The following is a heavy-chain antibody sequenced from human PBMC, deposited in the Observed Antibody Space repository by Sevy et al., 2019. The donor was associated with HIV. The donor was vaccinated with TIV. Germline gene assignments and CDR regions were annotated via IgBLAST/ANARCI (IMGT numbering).Heavy chain of an antibody. Sequence: GGSLRLSCAASGFTFCDHYMDWVRQAPGKGLEWVGRTRNKANSYTTKYAASVKGRFTISRDDSKNSLYLQMNSLKTEDTAVYYCARASRRDYYYGTDVWGQGTTVTVSS. CDR1: GFTFCDHY. J-gene: IGHJ6*02. CDR3: ARASRRDYYYGTDV. CDR2: TRNKANSYTT. V-gene: IGHV3-72*01.